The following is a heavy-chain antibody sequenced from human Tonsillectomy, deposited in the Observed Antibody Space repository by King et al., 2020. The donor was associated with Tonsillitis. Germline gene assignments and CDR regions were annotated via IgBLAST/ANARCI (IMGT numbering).Heavy chain of an antibody. CDR3: ARDQALILDGPGAFDI. Sequence: VQLVESGGGLVQPGGSLRLSCAASGFTFGSYAMNWVRQSPGKGLEWVSAISGSGGGTYYADSVKGRFTISRDNSENTVHLHMNSLRAEDTAAYYCARDQALILDGPGAFDIWGQGTMVTVSS. CDR2: ISGSGGGT. V-gene: IGHV3-23*04. D-gene: IGHD3-3*01. CDR1: GFTFGSYA. J-gene: IGHJ3*02.